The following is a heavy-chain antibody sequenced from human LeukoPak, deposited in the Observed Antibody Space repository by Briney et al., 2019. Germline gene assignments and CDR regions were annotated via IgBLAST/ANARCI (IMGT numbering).Heavy chain of an antibody. V-gene: IGHV5-51*01. Sequence: GESLKISCKGSGYSFASYWIGWVRQMPGKGLEWMGIIYPGDSDTRYSPSFQGQVTISADKSISTAYLQWSSLKASDTAMYYCARLPGIVATIERYFDYWGQGTLVTVSS. D-gene: IGHD5-12*01. CDR1: GYSFASYW. CDR3: ARLPGIVATIERYFDY. CDR2: IYPGDSDT. J-gene: IGHJ4*02.